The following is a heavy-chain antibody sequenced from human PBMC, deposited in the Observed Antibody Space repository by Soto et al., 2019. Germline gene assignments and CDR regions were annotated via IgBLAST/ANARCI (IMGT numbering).Heavy chain of an antibody. CDR3: AKDQGSSWYEIDY. V-gene: IGHV3-23*01. CDR2: ISGSGGST. CDR1: GFTFSNYA. Sequence: EVQLLESGGGLVQPGGSLRLSCAASGFTFSNYAVTWVRQAPGKGLEWVSTISGSGGSTYYADSVKGRFTISRNKSKNTLYLHMNSLSDEDTAVYYCAKDQGSSWYEIDYWGQGTLVTVSS. J-gene: IGHJ4*02. D-gene: IGHD6-13*01.